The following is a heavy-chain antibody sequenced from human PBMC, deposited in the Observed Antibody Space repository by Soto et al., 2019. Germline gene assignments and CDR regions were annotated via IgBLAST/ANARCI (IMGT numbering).Heavy chain of an antibody. CDR1: GYTFTSYG. CDR2: ISAYNGNT. CDR3: ARDAGYCSSTSCPMGY. V-gene: IGHV1-18*01. Sequence: RASVKVSCKASGYTFTSYGISWVRQAPGQGLEWMGWISAYNGNTNYAQKLQGRVTMTTDTSTSTAYMELRSLRSDDTAVYYCARDAGYCSSTSCPMGYWGQGTLVTVSS. J-gene: IGHJ4*02. D-gene: IGHD2-2*01.